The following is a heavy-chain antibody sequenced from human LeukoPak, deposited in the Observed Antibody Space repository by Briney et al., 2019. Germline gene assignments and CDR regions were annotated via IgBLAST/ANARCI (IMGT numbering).Heavy chain of an antibody. CDR3: ARVYYYDTSGYYPDLFDF. CDR1: GFTFSAFW. V-gene: IGHV3-7*01. J-gene: IGHJ4*02. D-gene: IGHD3-22*01. CDR2: IKQDGSEQ. Sequence: GGSLRLSCAASGFTFSAFWMSWVRQAPGKGLEWVANIKQDGSEQYYVDSVKGRFTISRDNARNSLYLQMNSLRAEDTAVYYCARVYYYDTSGYYPDLFDFWGQGTLVTVSP.